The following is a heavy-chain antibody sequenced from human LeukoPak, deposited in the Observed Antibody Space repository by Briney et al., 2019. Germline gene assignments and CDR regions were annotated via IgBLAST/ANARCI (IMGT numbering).Heavy chain of an antibody. CDR1: GFTLGDYA. V-gene: IGHV3-49*03. Sequence: PGRSLRLSCTASGFTLGDYALIWFRQAPGKGLECVGLIRAKISGATTEYAASVRGRFTISRDDSKSIVYLQMNSLQTEDTAIYYCARWNGFHDWGQGTLVTVSS. J-gene: IGHJ4*02. CDR3: ARWNGFHD. D-gene: IGHD1-1*01. CDR2: IRAKISGATT.